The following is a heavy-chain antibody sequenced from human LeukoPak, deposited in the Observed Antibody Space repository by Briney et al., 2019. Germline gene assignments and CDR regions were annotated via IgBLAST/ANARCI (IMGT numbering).Heavy chain of an antibody. CDR3: ARQMTTVTTCFDY. CDR2: ISFDGSDK. Sequence: PGGSLRLSCAASGLTFSSYGMHWVRQAPGKGLEWVAIISFDGSDKYYADSVKGRFTISRDNSKNTLYLQMNSLRAEDTAVYYCARQMTTVTTCFDYWGQGTLVTVSS. D-gene: IGHD4-17*01. J-gene: IGHJ4*02. V-gene: IGHV3-30*03. CDR1: GLTFSSYG.